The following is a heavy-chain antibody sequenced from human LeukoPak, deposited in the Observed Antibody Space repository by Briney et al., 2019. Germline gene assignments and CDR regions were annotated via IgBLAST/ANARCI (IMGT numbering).Heavy chain of an antibody. Sequence: GGSLRLSCAASGFIFSNAWMNWVRQAPGKGLEWVSSISSSGTYIYYADSMKGRFTISRDNAKNSLYLQMDSLRAEDTAVYYCARPRGWERRWYFDLWGRGTLVTVSS. D-gene: IGHD1-26*01. CDR2: ISSSGTYI. CDR3: ARPRGWERRWYFDL. J-gene: IGHJ2*01. V-gene: IGHV3-21*01. CDR1: GFIFSNAW.